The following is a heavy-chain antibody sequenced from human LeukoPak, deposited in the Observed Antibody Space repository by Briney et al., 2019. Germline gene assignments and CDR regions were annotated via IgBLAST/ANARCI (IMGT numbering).Heavy chain of an antibody. CDR1: GFIFSSYA. D-gene: IGHD3-10*01. Sequence: GGSLRISCAASGFIFSSYAMHWVRQAPGKGLEWVAVISYDGSNKYYADSVKGRFTISRDNSKNTLYLQMNSLRPEDTAVYYCARDPYGSGSYCPGDYWGQGTLVTVSS. CDR3: ARDPYGSGSYCPGDY. CDR2: ISYDGSNK. V-gene: IGHV3-30*04. J-gene: IGHJ4*02.